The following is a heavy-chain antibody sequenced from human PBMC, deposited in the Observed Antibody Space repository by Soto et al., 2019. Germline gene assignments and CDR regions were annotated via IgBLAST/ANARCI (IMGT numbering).Heavy chain of an antibody. D-gene: IGHD2-2*01. J-gene: IGHJ4*02. CDR2: INAGNGNT. CDR3: AREGGVPQYQLLPDY. Sequence: ASVKVSCKASGYTFTSYAMHWVRQAPGQRLEWMGWINAGNGNTKYSQKFQGRVTMTRDTYASTVYTELSSLRSEDPAVYYCAREGGVPQYQLLPDYWGQGPLVNVSS. V-gene: IGHV1-3*01. CDR1: GYTFTSYA.